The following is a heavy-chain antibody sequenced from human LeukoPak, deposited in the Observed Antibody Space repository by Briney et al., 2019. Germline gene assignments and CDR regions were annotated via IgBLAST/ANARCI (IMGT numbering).Heavy chain of an antibody. CDR2: IYYSGST. CDR1: GGSISSHY. V-gene: IGHV4-59*11. Sequence: PSETLSLTCTVSGGSISSHYWSWIRQPPGKGLEWIGYIYYSGSTNYNPSLKSRVTISVDTSKNQFSLKLSSVTAADTAVYYCARGYYDFWSGYWRSCYMDVWGKGTTVTVSS. CDR3: ARGYYDFWSGYWRSCYMDV. J-gene: IGHJ6*03. D-gene: IGHD3-3*01.